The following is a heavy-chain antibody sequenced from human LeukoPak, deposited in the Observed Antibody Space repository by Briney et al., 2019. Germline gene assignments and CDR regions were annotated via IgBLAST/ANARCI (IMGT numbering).Heavy chain of an antibody. V-gene: IGHV3-23*01. Sequence: GGSLRLSCVASGFTFSSYAMSWVRQAPGKGLEWVSAISGSGGSTYYADSVKGRFTISRDNPKNTLYLQMNSLRAEDTAVYYCANGGNSGAFDYWGQGTLVTVSS. J-gene: IGHJ4*02. D-gene: IGHD4-23*01. CDR1: GFTFSSYA. CDR3: ANGGNSGAFDY. CDR2: ISGSGGST.